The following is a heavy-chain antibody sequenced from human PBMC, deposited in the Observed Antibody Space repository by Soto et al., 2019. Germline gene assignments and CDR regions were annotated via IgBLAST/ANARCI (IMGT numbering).Heavy chain of an antibody. CDR3: AKVDHQWLIPPGDY. V-gene: IGHV3-23*01. Sequence: EVQLLESGGGLVQPGGSLRLSCAASGFTFSSYAMSLVRQAPGKGLEWVSAISGSGGSTYYADSVKGRFTISRDNSKNTLYLQMNSLRAEDTAVYYCAKVDHQWLIPPGDYWGQGTLVTVSS. CDR2: ISGSGGST. D-gene: IGHD6-19*01. J-gene: IGHJ4*02. CDR1: GFTFSSYA.